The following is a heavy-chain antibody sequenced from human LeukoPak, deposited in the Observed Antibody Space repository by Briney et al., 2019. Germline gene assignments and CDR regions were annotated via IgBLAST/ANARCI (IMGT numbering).Heavy chain of an antibody. Sequence: GGSLRLSCAASGFTFSSYWMSWVRQAPGKGLEWVSAFSGSGGSTCYADSVKGRFTISRDNSKNTLFLQMNSLRAEDTAVYYCARSGLSRFDYWGQGTLVTVSS. CDR3: ARSGLSRFDY. V-gene: IGHV3-23*01. CDR2: FSGSGGST. J-gene: IGHJ4*02. D-gene: IGHD4/OR15-4a*01. CDR1: GFTFSSYW.